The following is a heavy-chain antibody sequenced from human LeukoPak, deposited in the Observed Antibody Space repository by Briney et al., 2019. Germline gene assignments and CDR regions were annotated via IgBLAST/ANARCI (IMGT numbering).Heavy chain of an antibody. CDR3: ARDPPYCTNGVCYTRNWFDP. CDR1: GYTFTSYA. V-gene: IGHV7-4-1*02. Sequence: GASVKVSCKASGYTFTSYAMNWVRQAPGQGLEWMGWINTNTGNPTYAQGFTGRFVFSLDTSVSTAYLQISSLKADDTAVYYCARDPPYCTNGVCYTRNWFDPWGQGTLVTVSS. D-gene: IGHD2-8*01. J-gene: IGHJ5*02. CDR2: INTNTGNP.